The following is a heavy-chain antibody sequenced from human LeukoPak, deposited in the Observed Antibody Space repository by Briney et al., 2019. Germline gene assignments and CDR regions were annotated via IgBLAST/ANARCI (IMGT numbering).Heavy chain of an antibody. CDR2: IHYSGST. Sequence: SETLSLTCTVSGGSINNYYWSWVRQPPGKGLEWIGYIHYSGSTNYNPSLKSRATISVDRSKNQFSLKVTSVTAADTAVYYCVTLSSAVAGTYSYCYLAVWGKGTTVTVSS. CDR3: VTLSSAVAGTYSYCYLAV. D-gene: IGHD6-19*01. V-gene: IGHV4-59*08. CDR1: GGSINNYY. J-gene: IGHJ6*03.